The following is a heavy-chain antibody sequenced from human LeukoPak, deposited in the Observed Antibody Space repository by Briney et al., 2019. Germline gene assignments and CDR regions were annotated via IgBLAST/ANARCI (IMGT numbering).Heavy chain of an antibody. CDR3: AKDAGLLLRIDY. CDR1: GFTFSSYG. J-gene: IGHJ4*02. D-gene: IGHD3-22*01. Sequence: GGSLRLSCAASGFTFSSYGMHWVRQAPGKGLEWVAVIWYDGSNKYYADSVKGRFTISRDNSKNTLYLQMNSLRAEDTAVYYCAKDAGLLLRIDYWGQGTLATVSS. V-gene: IGHV3-33*06. CDR2: IWYDGSNK.